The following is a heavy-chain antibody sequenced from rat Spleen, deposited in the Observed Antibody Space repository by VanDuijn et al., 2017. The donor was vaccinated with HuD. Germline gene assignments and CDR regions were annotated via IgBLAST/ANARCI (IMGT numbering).Heavy chain of an antibody. D-gene: IGHD4-3*01. CDR3: TTQGIIRVPLFDY. J-gene: IGHJ2*01. CDR1: GFTFSSFP. CDR2: IFYDGSRA. Sequence: EVQLVESGGGLVQPGRSMKLSCAASGFTFSSFPMAWVRQAPKKGLEWVATIFYDGSRAYYRDSVKGRFTISRDNVRSTLSLQMDSLRSEDTATYYCTTQGIIRVPLFDYWGQGVMVTVSS. V-gene: IGHV5-46*01.